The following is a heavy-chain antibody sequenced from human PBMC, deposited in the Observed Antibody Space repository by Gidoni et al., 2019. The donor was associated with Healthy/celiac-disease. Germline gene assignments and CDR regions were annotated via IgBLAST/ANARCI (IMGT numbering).Heavy chain of an antibody. CDR2: IIPSFGTA. CDR3: AREPHYYYYMDV. Sequence: QVQLVQSGAEVKKPVSSVKVSCKASGGTFSSYAISWVRQAPGQGLEWMGGIIPSFGTANYAQKFQGRVTITADESTSTAYMELSSLRSEDTAVYYCAREPHYYYYMDVWGKGTTVTVSS. V-gene: IGHV1-69*01. J-gene: IGHJ6*03. CDR1: GGTFSSYA.